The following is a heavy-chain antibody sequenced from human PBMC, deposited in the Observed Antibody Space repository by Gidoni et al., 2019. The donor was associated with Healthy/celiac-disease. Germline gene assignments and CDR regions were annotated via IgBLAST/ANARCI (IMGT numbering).Heavy chain of an antibody. CDR3: AMERVRGAPGDWFDP. D-gene: IGHD3-10*01. CDR1: GGTFSSYT. J-gene: IGHJ5*02. V-gene: IGHV1-69*02. Sequence: QVQLVQSGAEVKKPGSSVKVSCKASGGTFSSYTISWVRQAPGQGLEWMGRIIPILGIANYAQKFQGRVTITADKSTSTAYMELSSLRSEDTAVYYCAMERVRGAPGDWFDPWGQGTLVTVSS. CDR2: IIPILGIA.